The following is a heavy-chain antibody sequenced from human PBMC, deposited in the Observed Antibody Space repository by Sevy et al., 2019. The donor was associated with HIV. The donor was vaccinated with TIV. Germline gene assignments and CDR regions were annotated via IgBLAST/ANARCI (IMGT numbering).Heavy chain of an antibody. J-gene: IGHJ4*02. CDR2: INTSGST. CDR1: GDSFSSYF. D-gene: IGHD7-27*01. V-gene: IGHV4-4*07. CDR3: ARSNWVTATNGFSKSHYFDY. Sequence: SETLSLTCTVSGDSFSSYFWAWIRQPAGKGLEWIGRINTSGSTNYNPPLKSRVTMSVDTSKSQFSLKVTALTAADTAIYFCARSNWVTATNGFSKSHYFDYWGQGSLVTVSS.